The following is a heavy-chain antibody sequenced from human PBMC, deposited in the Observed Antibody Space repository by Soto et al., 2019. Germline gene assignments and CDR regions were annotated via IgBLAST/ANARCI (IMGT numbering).Heavy chain of an antibody. CDR1: GFTFSNAW. Sequence: PGGSLRLSCAASGFTFSNAWMNWVRQAPGKGLEWVGRIKSKTDGGTTDYAAPVKGRFTISRDDSKNTLYLQMNSLKTEDTAVYYCTTDSMVYAIIPHFDYWGQGTLVTVSS. CDR3: TTDSMVYAIIPHFDY. V-gene: IGHV3-15*07. D-gene: IGHD2-8*01. CDR2: IKSKTDGGTT. J-gene: IGHJ4*02.